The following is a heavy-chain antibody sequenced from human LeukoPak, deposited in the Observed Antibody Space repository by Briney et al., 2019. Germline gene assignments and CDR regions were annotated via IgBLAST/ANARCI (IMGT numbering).Heavy chain of an antibody. V-gene: IGHV3-7*01. CDR2: IKQDGSEK. Sequence: PGGSLRLSCAASGFTFSSYWMSWVRQAPGKGLEWVANIKQDGSEKYYVDSVKGRFTISRDNAKNSLYLQMNSLRAEDTAVYYCARDAVEAVAGMYYFDYWGQGTLVTVSS. CDR1: GFTFSSYW. CDR3: ARDAVEAVAGMYYFDY. J-gene: IGHJ4*02. D-gene: IGHD6-19*01.